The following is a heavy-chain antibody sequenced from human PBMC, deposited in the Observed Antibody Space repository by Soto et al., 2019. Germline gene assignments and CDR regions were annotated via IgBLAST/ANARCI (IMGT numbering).Heavy chain of an antibody. CDR2: ISYDGSNK. CDR1: GFTFSSYA. D-gene: IGHD3-10*01. V-gene: IGHV3-30-3*01. Sequence: QVQLVESGGGVVQPGRSLRLSCAASGFTFSSYAMHWVRQAPGKGLEWVAVISYDGSNKYYADSVKGRFTISRDNSKNTLYLQMNSLRAEDTDVYYCARDPYYYGSGSPYYGMDVWGQGTTVTVSS. CDR3: ARDPYYYGSGSPYYGMDV. J-gene: IGHJ6*02.